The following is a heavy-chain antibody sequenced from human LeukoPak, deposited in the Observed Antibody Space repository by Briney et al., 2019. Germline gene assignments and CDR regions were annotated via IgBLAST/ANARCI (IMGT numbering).Heavy chain of an antibody. CDR1: RGSFSNFY. CDR3: ARASIAARQLDY. J-gene: IGHJ4*02. Sequence: SETLSLTCAVYRGSFSNFYWSWIRQPPGKGLEWIGEISPSRGTNDNPSLKSRVTISVDTSKNQFSLKLSSVTAADTAVYYCARASIAARQLDYWGQGTLVTVSS. V-gene: IGHV4-34*01. CDR2: ISPSRGT. D-gene: IGHD6-6*01.